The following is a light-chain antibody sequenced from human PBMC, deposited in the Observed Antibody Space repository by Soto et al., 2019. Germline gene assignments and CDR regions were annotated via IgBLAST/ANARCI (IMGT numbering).Light chain of an antibody. CDR1: SSNIGSNT. CDR3: AAWDDNLNGPV. J-gene: IGLJ2*01. V-gene: IGLV1-44*01. CDR2: SNN. Sequence: QPVLTQPPSASGTPGQRVTISCSGSSSNIGSNTVNWYQQLPGTAPKIIIYSNNQRPSGVPDRFSGSKSGTSASLAISGLQSEDEADYYCAAWDDNLNGPVFGGGTKLTVL.